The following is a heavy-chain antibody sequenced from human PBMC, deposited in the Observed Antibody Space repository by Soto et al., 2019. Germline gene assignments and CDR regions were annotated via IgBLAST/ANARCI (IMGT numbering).Heavy chain of an antibody. D-gene: IGHD3-22*01. V-gene: IGHV3-48*03. Sequence: GXSQRLSCAASGFTLSSYEMNWFRQATGKGLEWVSYISSSGSTIYYADSVKGRFTISRDNAKNSLYLQMNSLRAEDTAVYYCARGYYYDSSGYYSFDYWGQGTLVTVSS. CDR1: GFTLSSYE. CDR2: ISSSGSTI. CDR3: ARGYYYDSSGYYSFDY. J-gene: IGHJ4*02.